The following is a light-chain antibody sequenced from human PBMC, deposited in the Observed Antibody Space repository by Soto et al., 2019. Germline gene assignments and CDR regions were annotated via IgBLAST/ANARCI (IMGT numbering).Light chain of an antibody. Sequence: ALQMTHSPSSPSASVADRVTITCRASQGIRNDLGWYPQKQGKVPKLVTYAASSLQSGVPSRFSGSGSGTDFTLTITIVQTEHFAKDDCLQYYNYPFTFGNGTKVYIK. CDR1: QGIRND. CDR3: LQYYNYPFT. CDR2: AAS. J-gene: IGKJ3*01. V-gene: IGKV1-6*01.